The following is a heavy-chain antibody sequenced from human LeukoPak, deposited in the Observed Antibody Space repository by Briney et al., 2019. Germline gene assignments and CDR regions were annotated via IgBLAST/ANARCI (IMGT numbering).Heavy chain of an antibody. V-gene: IGHV3-66*01. Sequence: GGSLRLSCAASGLTVSDNYMSWVRQAPGKGLEWVSVIYSAGSTYYADSVKGRFTISRDNSKNTVYLQMNSLGAEDTAVYYCARDLGYSSGWSGFDPWGQGTRVTVSS. CDR3: ARDLGYSSGWSGFDP. J-gene: IGHJ5*02. D-gene: IGHD6-19*01. CDR1: GLTVSDNY. CDR2: IYSAGST.